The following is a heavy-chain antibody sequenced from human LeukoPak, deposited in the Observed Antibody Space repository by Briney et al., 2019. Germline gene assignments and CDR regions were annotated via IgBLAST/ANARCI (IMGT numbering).Heavy chain of an antibody. J-gene: IGHJ5*02. CDR2: IIPIFGTA. D-gene: IGHD6-19*01. Sequence: SVKISCKASGGTFSSYAISWVRQAPGQGLEWMGRIIPIFGTANYAQKFQGRVTITTDESTSTAYMELSSLRSEDTAVYYCARDVGINLAVAGKANWFDPWGQGTLVTVSS. CDR3: ARDVGINLAVAGKANWFDP. V-gene: IGHV1-69*05. CDR1: GGTFSSYA.